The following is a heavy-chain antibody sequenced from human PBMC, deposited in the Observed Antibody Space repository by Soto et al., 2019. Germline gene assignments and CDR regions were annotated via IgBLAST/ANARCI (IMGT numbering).Heavy chain of an antibody. Sequence: QVQLQESGPGLVEPSETLSLTCTVSGDSMTNYYWSWIRQSADKGLEWIGRISATGTTTYIPSLKSRLTLSVDTSKSQFSLHLKFVTAADTAVYFCARDQSGAADLWGQGTMVTVS. CDR1: GDSMTNYY. J-gene: IGHJ3*01. D-gene: IGHD7-27*01. CDR3: ARDQSGAADL. V-gene: IGHV4-4*07. CDR2: ISATGTT.